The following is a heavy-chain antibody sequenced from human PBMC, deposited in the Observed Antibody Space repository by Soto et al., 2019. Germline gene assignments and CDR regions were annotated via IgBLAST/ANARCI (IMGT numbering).Heavy chain of an antibody. CDR3: ARVWFGESSWFDP. CDR2: ICHSGNT. CDR1: GGSITIGGYC. J-gene: IGHJ5*02. Sequence: TLSLTCTVSGGSITIGGYCWSWIRQPPGQGLEWIGYICHSGNTYYNPSLKSRVTTSLDRSKNQLSLNLSSVTAADTAVYYCARVWFGESSWFDPWGQGTLVTVSS. V-gene: IGHV4-30-2*01. D-gene: IGHD3-10*01.